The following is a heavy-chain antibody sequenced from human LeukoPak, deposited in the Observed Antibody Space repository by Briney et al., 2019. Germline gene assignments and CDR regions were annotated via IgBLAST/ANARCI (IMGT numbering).Heavy chain of an antibody. CDR2: INPNSGGT. Sequence: ASVKVSCKASGYTFTGYYMHWVRQAPGQGLEWMGWINPNSGGTNYAQKFQGRVTMTRDTSISTAYMELGRLRSDDTAVYYCARDPLVGYYYMDVWGKGTTVTVSS. J-gene: IGHJ6*03. V-gene: IGHV1-2*02. CDR1: GYTFTGYY. CDR3: ARDPLVGYYYMDV.